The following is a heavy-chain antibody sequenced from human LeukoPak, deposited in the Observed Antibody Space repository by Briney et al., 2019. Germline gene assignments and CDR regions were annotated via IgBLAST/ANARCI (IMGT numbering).Heavy chain of an antibody. CDR2: IRYDGSNK. CDR1: GFTFSSYG. V-gene: IGHV3-30*02. D-gene: IGHD6-6*01. CDR3: AKDRSIAARNYFDY. Sequence: GGSLRLSCAASGFTFSSYGMHWVRQAPGKGLEWVAFIRYDGSNKYYADSVKGRFTISRDNSKNTLYLQMNSLRAEDTAVYYCAKDRSIAARNYFDYWGQGTLVTVS. J-gene: IGHJ4*02.